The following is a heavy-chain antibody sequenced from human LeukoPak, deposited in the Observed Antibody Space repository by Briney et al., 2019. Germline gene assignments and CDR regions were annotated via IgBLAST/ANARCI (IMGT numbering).Heavy chain of an antibody. D-gene: IGHD3-22*01. CDR1: GGSVSSGSYY. CDR2: IYYSGST. V-gene: IGHV4-61*01. CDR3: ARDPSGYFNY. J-gene: IGHJ4*02. Sequence: SETLSLTCTVSGGSVSSGSYYWSWVRQPPGKGLEWIGYIYYSGSTNYNPSLKSRVTISVDTSKNQFSLRLSSVTAADTAVYYCARDPSGYFNYWGQGTLATVSS.